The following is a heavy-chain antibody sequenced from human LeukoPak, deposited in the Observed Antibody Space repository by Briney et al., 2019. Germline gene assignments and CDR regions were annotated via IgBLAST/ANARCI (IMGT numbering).Heavy chain of an antibody. J-gene: IGHJ4*02. D-gene: IGHD3-22*01. Sequence: PSETLSLTCNVSGGSMSSYYWSWIRQPPGKGLEWIGYTYYSGNTNCNPSLKSRVTISVDTSKNQFSLKVSSVTAADTAVYYCARVFHDSSGYPFDYWGQGTLVTVSS. CDR2: TYYSGNT. V-gene: IGHV4-59*01. CDR1: GGSMSSYY. CDR3: ARVFHDSSGYPFDY.